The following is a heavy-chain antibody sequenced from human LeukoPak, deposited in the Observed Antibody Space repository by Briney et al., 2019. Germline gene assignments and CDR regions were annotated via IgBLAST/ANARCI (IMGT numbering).Heavy chain of an antibody. J-gene: IGHJ4*02. Sequence: VASVKVSCTASGYTFTGYYMHWVRQAPGQGLEWMGWINPNSGGTNYAQKFQGRVTMTRDTSISTAYMELSRLRSDDTAVYYCARSPTGYYHAFDYWGQGTLVTVSS. CDR1: GYTFTGYY. V-gene: IGHV1-2*02. CDR2: INPNSGGT. CDR3: ARSPTGYYHAFDY. D-gene: IGHD3-9*01.